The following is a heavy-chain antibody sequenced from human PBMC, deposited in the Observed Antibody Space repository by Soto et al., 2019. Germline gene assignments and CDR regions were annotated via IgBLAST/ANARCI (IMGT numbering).Heavy chain of an antibody. V-gene: IGHV6-1*01. CDR3: AREGYDSSGYYPTPFDY. Sequence: SQTLSLTCAISGDSVSSNSAAWNWIRQSPSRGLEWLGRTYYRSKWYNDYAVSVKSRITINPDTSKNQFSLQLNSVTPEDTAVYYCAREGYDSSGYYPTPFDYWGQGTLVTVSS. J-gene: IGHJ4*02. CDR1: GDSVSSNSAA. CDR2: TYYRSKWYN. D-gene: IGHD3-22*01.